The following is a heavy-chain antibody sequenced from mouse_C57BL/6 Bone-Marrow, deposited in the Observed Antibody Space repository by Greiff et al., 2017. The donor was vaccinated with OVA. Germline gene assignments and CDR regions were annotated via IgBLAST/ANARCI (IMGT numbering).Heavy chain of an antibody. CDR3: AIPSYDGYGYAMDY. Sequence: VQLQQPGAELVKPGASVKLSCKASGYTFTSYWMHWVKQRPGRGLEWIGRIDPNSGGTKYNEKVKSKATLTVDKPSSTAYMQLSSLTSEDSAVYYCAIPSYDGYGYAMDYWGQGTSVTVSS. J-gene: IGHJ4*01. V-gene: IGHV1-72*01. CDR1: GYTFTSYW. D-gene: IGHD2-3*01. CDR2: IDPNSGGT.